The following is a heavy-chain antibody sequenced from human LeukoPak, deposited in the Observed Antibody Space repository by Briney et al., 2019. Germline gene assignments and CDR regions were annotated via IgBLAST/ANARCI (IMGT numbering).Heavy chain of an antibody. V-gene: IGHV4-34*01. J-gene: IGHJ4*02. CDR3: ARGGIGATASGFDY. Sequence: SETLSLTCAVYGGSFSSYYWSWIRQPPGKGLEWSGEINHSGSTNYNPSLKSRVTISVDTSKNQYSLKLSSVTAADTAVYYCARGGIGATASGFDYWGQGTLVTVSS. D-gene: IGHD5-12*01. CDR1: GGSFSSYY. CDR2: INHSGST.